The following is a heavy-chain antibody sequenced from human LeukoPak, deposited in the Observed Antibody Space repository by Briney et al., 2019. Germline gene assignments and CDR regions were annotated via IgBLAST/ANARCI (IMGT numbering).Heavy chain of an antibody. D-gene: IGHD6-19*01. CDR3: ARDPHKEAVAPN. V-gene: IGHV4-31*03. J-gene: IGHJ4*02. CDR2: IYYSGST. Sequence: SETLSLTCTVSGDSITSGGYYWSWVRQHPGQGLEWIGYIYYSGSTYYNPSLKSRVTISVDKSQNQFSLKLTSVTVADTAVYYCARDPHKEAVAPNRGQGTLVTVSS. CDR1: GDSITSGGYY.